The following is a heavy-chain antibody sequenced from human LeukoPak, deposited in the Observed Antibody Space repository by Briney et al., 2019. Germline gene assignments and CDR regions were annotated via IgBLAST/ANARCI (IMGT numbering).Heavy chain of an antibody. CDR2: TYHSGST. V-gene: IGHV4-38-2*01. Sequence: PSETLSLTCAVSGYSISSGYYWGWIRQPPGKGLEWIGSTYHSGSTYYNPSLKSRVTISVDTSKNQFSLKLSSVTAADTAVYYCARAPGGWSFYYYYYMDVWGKGTTVTVSS. CDR1: GYSISSGYY. J-gene: IGHJ6*03. CDR3: ARAPGGWSFYYYYYMDV. D-gene: IGHD6-19*01.